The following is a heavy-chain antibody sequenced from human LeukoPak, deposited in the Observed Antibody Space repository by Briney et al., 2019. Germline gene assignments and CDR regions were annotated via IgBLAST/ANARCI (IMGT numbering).Heavy chain of an antibody. D-gene: IGHD3-10*01. CDR1: GDSLSNHY. V-gene: IGHV4-59*11. Sequence: PSETLSLTCTVSGDSLSNHYWSWIRQPPGKGLEWIGYIHYSGSTKYNPSLKSRVIISIDTSKKQFSLKLSSVTAADTAVYYCARVHYYGSGLSSYFDYWGQATLVTVSS. CDR2: IHYSGST. CDR3: ARVHYYGSGLSSYFDY. J-gene: IGHJ4*02.